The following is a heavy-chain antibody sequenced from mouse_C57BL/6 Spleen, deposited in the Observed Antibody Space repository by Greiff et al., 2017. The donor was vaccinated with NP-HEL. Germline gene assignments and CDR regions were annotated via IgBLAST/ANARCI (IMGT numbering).Heavy chain of an antibody. CDR2: IWSGGST. Sequence: QVQLKESGPGLVQPSQSLSITCTVSGFSLTSYGVHWVRQPPGKGLEWLGVIWSGGSTDYNAAFISRLSISKDNSKSQVFFKMNSLQADDTAIYYCAKDTDYGSSYPDYWGQGTTLTVSS. V-gene: IGHV2-4*01. D-gene: IGHD1-1*01. J-gene: IGHJ2*01. CDR3: AKDTDYGSSYPDY. CDR1: GFSLTSYG.